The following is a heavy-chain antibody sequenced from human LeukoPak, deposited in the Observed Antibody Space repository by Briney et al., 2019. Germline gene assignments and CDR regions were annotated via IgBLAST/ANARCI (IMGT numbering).Heavy chain of an antibody. J-gene: IGHJ6*03. CDR3: ARTYGSGSYDYYYYMDV. CDR2: IIPIFGTA. Sequence: SVKVSCKASGGTFSSYAISWVRQAPGQGLEWMGRIIPIFGTANYAQKFQGRVTITADKSTSTAYMGLSSLRSEDTAVYYCARTYGSGSYDYYYYMDVWGKGTTVTVSS. CDR1: GGTFSSYA. V-gene: IGHV1-69*06. D-gene: IGHD3-10*01.